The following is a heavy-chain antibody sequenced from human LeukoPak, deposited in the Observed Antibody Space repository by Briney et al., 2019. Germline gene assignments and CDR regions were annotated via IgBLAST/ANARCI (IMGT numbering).Heavy chain of an antibody. CDR3: ARTTGRYSSSWYGTTPGAFDI. CDR2: INHSGST. CDR1: GGSFSGYY. J-gene: IGHJ3*02. V-gene: IGHV4-34*01. D-gene: IGHD6-13*01. Sequence: SETLSLTCAVYGGSFSGYYWSWIRQPPGKGLERIGEINHSGSTNYNPSLKSRVTISVDTSKNQFSLKLSSVTAADTAVYYCARTTGRYSSSWYGTTPGAFDIWGQGTMVTVSS.